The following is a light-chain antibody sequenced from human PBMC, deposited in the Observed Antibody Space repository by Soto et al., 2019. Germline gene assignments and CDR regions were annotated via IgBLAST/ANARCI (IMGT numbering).Light chain of an antibody. CDR3: HQYDNWPLT. V-gene: IGKV3-15*01. CDR2: GAS. Sequence: EIVMTQSPATLSVSPGERATLSCRASQSVRDNLAWYQQKPGQAPGLLIYGASIRATGIPARFSGSGSDTEFTLTISGLQSEDFATYYYHQYDNWPLTFGPGTKVDIK. J-gene: IGKJ3*01. CDR1: QSVRDN.